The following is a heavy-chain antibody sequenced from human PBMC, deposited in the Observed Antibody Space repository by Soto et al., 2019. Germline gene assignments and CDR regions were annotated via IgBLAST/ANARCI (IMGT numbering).Heavy chain of an antibody. CDR2: IYPGDSDT. D-gene: IGHD3-22*01. V-gene: IGHV5-51*01. J-gene: IGHJ6*02. Sequence: GESLTISCKASGYTFTNYWIGWVRQMPGKGLEWMGIIYPGDSDTRYSPSFQGQVIFSADKSINTAYLQWNSLKASETAVYYCAREYYAASSGHIDYYYGMDVWGQGTTVTVSS. CDR3: AREYYAASSGHIDYYYGMDV. CDR1: GYTFTNYW.